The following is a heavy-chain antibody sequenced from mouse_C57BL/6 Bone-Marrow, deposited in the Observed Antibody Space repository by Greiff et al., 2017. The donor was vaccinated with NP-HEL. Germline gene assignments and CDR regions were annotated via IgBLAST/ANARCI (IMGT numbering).Heavy chain of an antibody. V-gene: IGHV1-69*01. J-gene: IGHJ3*01. CDR3: ARGLIYYDYDGPWFAY. CDR2: IDPSDSYT. D-gene: IGHD2-4*01. Sequence: QVQLQQSGAELVMPGASVKLSCKASGYTFTSYWMHWVKQRPGQGLEWIGEIDPSDSYTNYNQKFKGKSTLTVDKSSSTAYMQLSSLTSEDSAVYYCARGLIYYDYDGPWFAYWGQGTLVTVSA. CDR1: GYTFTSYW.